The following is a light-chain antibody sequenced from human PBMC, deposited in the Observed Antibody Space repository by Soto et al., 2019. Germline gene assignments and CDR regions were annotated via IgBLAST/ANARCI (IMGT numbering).Light chain of an antibody. J-gene: IGLJ2*01. CDR2: LDIRGSY. V-gene: IGLV4-60*02. Sequence: QPVLTQSSSASASLGSSVKLTCTLSSGHTSYIIAWHQQQPGKAPRYLMKLDIRGSYNKGSGVPDRFSGSSSGADRYLTIPTLHFGDEAVYYCETWDSNLLVFGGGTHLPVL. CDR3: ETWDSNLLV. CDR1: SGHTSYI.